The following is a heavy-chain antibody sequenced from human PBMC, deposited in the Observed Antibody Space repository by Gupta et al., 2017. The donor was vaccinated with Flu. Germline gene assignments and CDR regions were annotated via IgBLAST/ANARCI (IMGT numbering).Heavy chain of an antibody. D-gene: IGHD1-1*01. Sequence: IRQAPGKGLEWVSYISGSGGNINYADSVKGRFTISRDNAKNSLYLQINSLGAEDTAVYYCARTIYDRGNYFDSWGQGTLVTVSS. CDR2: ISGSGGNI. J-gene: IGHJ4*02. V-gene: IGHV3-11*01. CDR3: ARTIYDRGNYFDS.